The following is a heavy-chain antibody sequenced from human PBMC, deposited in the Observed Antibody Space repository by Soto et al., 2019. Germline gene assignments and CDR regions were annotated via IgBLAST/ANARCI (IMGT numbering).Heavy chain of an antibody. CDR3: SRGLPYGSGSHPPGY. CDR1: GFTFSSYA. D-gene: IGHD3-10*01. J-gene: IGHJ4*02. Sequence: QVQLVESGGGVVQPGASLRLSCAASGFTFSSYAMHWVRQAPGKGLEGMAVISYDGSKKYYAASVKGRFTISRDNSKNTLYMQLNSLRTDERAVYYCSRGLPYGSGSHPPGYWGQGTLVTVSS. CDR2: ISYDGSKK. V-gene: IGHV3-30-3*01.